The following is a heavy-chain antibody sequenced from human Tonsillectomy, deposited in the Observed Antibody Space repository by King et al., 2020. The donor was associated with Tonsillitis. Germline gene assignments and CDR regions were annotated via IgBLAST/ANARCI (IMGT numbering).Heavy chain of an antibody. CDR2: ISISSSYI. Sequence: EVQLVESGGGLVKPGGSLRLSCEASGFTFTSYTMNWVRQAPGKGLEWVSSISISSSYIYYADSVKGRFTISRDNAKNSLYLQMNSLRAEDTAVYYFARDVSYYDGSGYMYAMDVWGQGTTVTVSS. V-gene: IGHV3-21*01. D-gene: IGHD3-22*01. CDR3: ARDVSYYDGSGYMYAMDV. CDR1: GFTFTSYT. J-gene: IGHJ6*02.